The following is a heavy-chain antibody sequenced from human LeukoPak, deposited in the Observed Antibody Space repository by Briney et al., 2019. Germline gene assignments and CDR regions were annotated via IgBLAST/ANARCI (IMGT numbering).Heavy chain of an antibody. J-gene: IGHJ5*02. D-gene: IGHD2-15*01. Sequence: PSETLSLTCTVSGGSIRSYYWSWMRQPPGKGLEWIGDIYYSGSTNYNPSLKSRVTISIDTSKNQFPLKLSSVTAADTAVYFCARGGSADNWFDPWGQGILVTVSS. CDR1: GGSIRSYY. CDR2: IYYSGST. CDR3: ARGGSADNWFDP. V-gene: IGHV4-59*01.